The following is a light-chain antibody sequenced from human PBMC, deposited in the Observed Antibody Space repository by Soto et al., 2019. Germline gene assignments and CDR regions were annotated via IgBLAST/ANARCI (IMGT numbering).Light chain of an antibody. CDR2: HAS. CDR1: QSVSNW. J-gene: IGKJ4*01. V-gene: IGKV1-5*01. Sequence: GDRVTFTCRASQSVSNWLAWYQQKPGTAPKVLIYHASNLQSGVPSRFSGSGSGTEFTLTISSLQAEDVAVYSCQQYYTSPVTFGGGTKVDIK. CDR3: QQYYTSPVT.